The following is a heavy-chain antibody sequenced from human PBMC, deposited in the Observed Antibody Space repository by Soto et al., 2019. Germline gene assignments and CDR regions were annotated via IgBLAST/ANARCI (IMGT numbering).Heavy chain of an antibody. CDR2: INPNSGGT. V-gene: IGHV1-2*02. CDR1: GYTFTGYY. Sequence: ASVKVSCKASGYTFTGYYMHWVRQAPGQGLEWMGWINPNSGGTNYAQKFQGRVTMTEDSPADTPYMQLRSLRSEDTAVYYCAIEVGRSNQLDLWGQGTMVTVSS. CDR3: AIEVGRSNQLDL. J-gene: IGHJ5*02. D-gene: IGHD6-13*01.